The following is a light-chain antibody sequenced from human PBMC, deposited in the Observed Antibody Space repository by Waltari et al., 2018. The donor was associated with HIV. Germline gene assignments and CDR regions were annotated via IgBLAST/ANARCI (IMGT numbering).Light chain of an antibody. Sequence: DIQMTQSPSSLSASAGDRVTITCRAIQSISSYLNWYQQKPGKAPKLLIYAASSLQSGVPSRFSGSGSGTDFTLTISSLQPEDFATYYCQQSYSTPPLTFGGGTKVEIK. CDR1: QSISSY. CDR3: QQSYSTPPLT. V-gene: IGKV1-39*01. CDR2: AAS. J-gene: IGKJ4*01.